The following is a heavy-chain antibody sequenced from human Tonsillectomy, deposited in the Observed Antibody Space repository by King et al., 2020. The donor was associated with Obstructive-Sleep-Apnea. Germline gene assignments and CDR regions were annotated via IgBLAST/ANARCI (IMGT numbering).Heavy chain of an antibody. CDR1: GFTFMSYW. D-gene: IGHD1-1*01. CDR2: IKLDGSEK. CDR3: AREGNGGNWNAFDI. Sequence: VQLVESGGGLVQPGGSLSLSCAASGFTFMSYWMGWVRQAPGKGLEWGANIKLDGSEKYYVDSVKGRFTISRDNAKNSLYLQMNSLRAEDTALYYCAREGNGGNWNAFDIWGQGTMVTVSS. V-gene: IGHV3-7*01. J-gene: IGHJ3*02.